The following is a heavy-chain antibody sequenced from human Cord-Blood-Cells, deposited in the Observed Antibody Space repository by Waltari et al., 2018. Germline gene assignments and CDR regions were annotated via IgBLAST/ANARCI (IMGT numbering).Heavy chain of an antibody. CDR2: ISPILGTA. J-gene: IGHJ3*02. CDR3: ARARGRFKLEANDAFDI. CDR1: GGTFSSYA. D-gene: IGHD1-1*01. V-gene: IGHV1-69*12. Sequence: QVQLVQSGAEVKKPGSSVKVSCKASGGTFSSYAISWVRQAPGQGLEWMGGISPILGTANHAQKFQGRVTITADESTSTAYMELSSLRSEDTAVYYCARARGRFKLEANDAFDIWGQGTMVTVSS.